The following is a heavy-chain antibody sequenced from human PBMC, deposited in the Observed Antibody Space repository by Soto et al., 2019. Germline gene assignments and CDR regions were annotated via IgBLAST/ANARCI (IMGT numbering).Heavy chain of an antibody. CDR1: GYTFTTYG. Sequence: ASVKVSCKASGYTFTTYGITWVRQAPGQGLEWMGWISGYNGHTDYAQKFQGRVTMTSDTSTVTAYMELRSLRPDDTAVYYCARVGATVSLNYWGQGTPVTVSS. V-gene: IGHV1-18*01. J-gene: IGHJ4*02. CDR3: ARVGATVSLNY. CDR2: ISGYNGHT. D-gene: IGHD1-26*01.